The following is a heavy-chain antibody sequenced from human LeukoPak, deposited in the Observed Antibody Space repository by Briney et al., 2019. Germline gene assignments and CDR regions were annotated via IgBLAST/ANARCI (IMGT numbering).Heavy chain of an antibody. CDR2: ISSSSSYI. J-gene: IGHJ4*02. Sequence: PGGSLRLSCAASGFTFSSYSMNWVRQAPGKGLEWVSSISSSSSYIYYADSVKGRFTISRDNAKNSLYLQMNSLRAEDTAVYYCAREEAYSGSQPLDYWGQGTLVTVSS. V-gene: IGHV3-21*01. D-gene: IGHD1-26*01. CDR1: GFTFSSYS. CDR3: AREEAYSGSQPLDY.